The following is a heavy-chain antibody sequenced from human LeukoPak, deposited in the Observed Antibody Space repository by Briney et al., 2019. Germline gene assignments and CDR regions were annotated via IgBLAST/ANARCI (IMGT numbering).Heavy chain of an antibody. J-gene: IGHJ3*02. CDR2: ISYDGSNK. Sequence: GGSLRLSCAASGFTFSSCGMHWVRQAPGKGLEWVAVISYDGSNKHYADSVKGRFTISGDNSKNTLFLEMNSLRAEDTAVYYCAKALTSGWYLDAFNIWGQGTMVTVSS. CDR3: AKALTSGWYLDAFNI. V-gene: IGHV3-30*18. CDR1: GFTFSSCG. D-gene: IGHD6-19*01.